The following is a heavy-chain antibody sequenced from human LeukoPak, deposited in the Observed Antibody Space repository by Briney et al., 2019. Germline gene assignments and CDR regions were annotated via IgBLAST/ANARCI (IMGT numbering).Heavy chain of an antibody. J-gene: IGHJ4*02. CDR1: GFTFSNHA. CDR2: MSSGGTYI. CDR3: ARDRPTGASRVFVVQ. Sequence: GGPLRLSCTASGFTFSNHAMTWVRQAPGKGLEWVASMSSGGTYIYYADSVRGRFTISRDNAKNSLYLVMNSLRAEDTATYYCARDRPTGASRVFVVQWGQGTLVTVSS. V-gene: IGHV3-21*01. D-gene: IGHD2-15*01.